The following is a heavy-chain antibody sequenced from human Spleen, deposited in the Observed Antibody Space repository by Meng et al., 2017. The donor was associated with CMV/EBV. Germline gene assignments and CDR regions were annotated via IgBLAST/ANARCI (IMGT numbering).Heavy chain of an antibody. CDR3: ARDSGHGGAMDV. CDR2: ISTSSSSI. CDR1: GFTFSNHN. D-gene: IGHD3-16*01. Sequence: GESLKISCAASGFTFSNHNMKWVRQAPGKGLEWISRISTSSSSIYYADSVKGRFTISRDNAKNSLFLQMNSLRAEDTAVYYCARDSGHGGAMDVWGQGTAVTVSS. V-gene: IGHV3-48*04. J-gene: IGHJ6*02.